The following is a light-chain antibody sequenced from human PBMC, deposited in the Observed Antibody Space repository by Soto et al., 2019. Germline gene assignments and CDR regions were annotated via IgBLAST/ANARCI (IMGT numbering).Light chain of an antibody. J-gene: IGKJ1*01. CDR1: QSVSNSF. CDR2: GAS. Sequence: EVVLTQSPGTLSLSPGERASLSCRASQSVSNSFLAWYQQTPGQAPRLLIYGASTRATGIPVTFSGSASGTEFTLSISRLQSEDYTVYYCQQYNKWPLTFGQGTKVDIK. CDR3: QQYNKWPLT. V-gene: IGKV3-15*01.